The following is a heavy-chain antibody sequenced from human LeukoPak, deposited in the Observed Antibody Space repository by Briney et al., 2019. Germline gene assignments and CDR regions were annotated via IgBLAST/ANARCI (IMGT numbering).Heavy chain of an antibody. V-gene: IGHV4-31*03. D-gene: IGHD3-3*01. CDR2: IYYRGSP. Sequence: SQTLRLTCTVSGGSITSGGYYWSSSRQHPGKCLEWIGYIYYRGSPYYNPSLKSRVTLSVDSSKNQFSLKQSSVTAADTLVYYCARVRAEILESLPDYCDCWVQGTMVTDCS. J-gene: IGHJ4*02. CDR3: ARVRAEILESLPDYCDC. CDR1: GGSITSGGYY.